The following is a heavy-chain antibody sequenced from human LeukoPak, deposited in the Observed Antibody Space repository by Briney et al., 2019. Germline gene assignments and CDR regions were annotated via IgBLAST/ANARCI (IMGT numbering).Heavy chain of an antibody. CDR2: ISDDGKYI. CDR1: GFRFTSYA. CDR3: ARDPFGAAHNWFDP. D-gene: IGHD3-3*01. V-gene: IGHV3-21*01. J-gene: IGHJ5*02. Sequence: GGSLRLSCAASGFRFTSYAMSWLHQAPGKGPEWISSISDDGKYIYYADSVKGRFTISRDDANNSLSLQMNNLRAEDTALYHCARDPFGAAHNWFDPWGQGTLVIVSS.